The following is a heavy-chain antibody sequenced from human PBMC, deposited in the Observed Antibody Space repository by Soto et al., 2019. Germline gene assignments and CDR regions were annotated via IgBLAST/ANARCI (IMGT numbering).Heavy chain of an antibody. CDR2: ISYSSATI. D-gene: IGHD5-18*01. Sequence: GGSLRLSCAASGFTFSNYGINWVRQAPGRGLEWISFISYSSATIHYADCVRGRFTISRDNANNSLYLEMSSLRDEDTAVYFCARDSSKYTYGSFYFDYWGQGTLVTVSS. J-gene: IGHJ4*02. V-gene: IGHV3-48*02. CDR3: ARDSSKYTYGSFYFDY. CDR1: GFTFSNYG.